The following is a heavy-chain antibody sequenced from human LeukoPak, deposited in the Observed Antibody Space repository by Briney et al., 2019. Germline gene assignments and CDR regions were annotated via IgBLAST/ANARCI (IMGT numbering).Heavy chain of an antibody. CDR3: ARDRGWCSSTSCYEDNFDY. CDR1: GYIFTGYY. CDR2: INPNSGGT. V-gene: IGHV1-2*02. D-gene: IGHD2-2*01. J-gene: IGHJ4*02. Sequence: ASVKVSCKASGYIFTGYYMHWVRQAPGQGLEWMGWINPNSGGTNYAQKFQGRVTMTRDTSISTAYMELSRLRSDDTAVYYCARDRGWCSSTSCYEDNFDYWGQGTLVTVSS.